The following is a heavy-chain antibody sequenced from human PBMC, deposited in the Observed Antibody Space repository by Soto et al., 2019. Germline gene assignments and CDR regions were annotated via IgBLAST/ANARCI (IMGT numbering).Heavy chain of an antibody. CDR1: GFTFSSYA. D-gene: IGHD6-19*01. CDR3: AKFIFLGWRLGHFDY. Sequence: EVQLLESGGGLVQPGGSLRLSCAASGFTFSSYAMSWVRQAPGKGLEWVPAISGSGGSTYYADSVKGRFTISRDNSKNTLYLQMNSLRAEDTAVYYCAKFIFLGWRLGHFDYWGQGTLVTVSS. CDR2: ISGSGGST. V-gene: IGHV3-23*01. J-gene: IGHJ4*02.